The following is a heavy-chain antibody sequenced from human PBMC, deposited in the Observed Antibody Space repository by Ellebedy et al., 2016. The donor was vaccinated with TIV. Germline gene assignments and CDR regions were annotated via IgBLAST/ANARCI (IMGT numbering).Heavy chain of an antibody. CDR2: INHSGST. D-gene: IGHD4-17*01. Sequence: SETLSLXXAVYGGSFSGYYWSWIRQPPGKGLEWIGEINHSGSTTYNPSPKSRVTISVDTSKNQFSLKLSSVTAADTAVYYGARGRLRPWGNYYGMDVWGQGTTVTVSS. J-gene: IGHJ6*02. CDR3: ARGRLRPWGNYYGMDV. V-gene: IGHV4-34*01. CDR1: GGSFSGYY.